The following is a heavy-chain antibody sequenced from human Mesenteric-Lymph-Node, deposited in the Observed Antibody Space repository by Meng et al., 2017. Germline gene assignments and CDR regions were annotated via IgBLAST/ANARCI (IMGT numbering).Heavy chain of an antibody. CDR2: IIPIFGTA. J-gene: IGHJ3*02. Sequence: SVKVSCKASGGTFSSYAISWVRQAPGQGLEWMGGIIPIFGTANYAQKFQGRVTTTADKSTSTAYMELSSLRSEDTAVYYCATHYYDISVFRNIDIWGQGTMVTVSS. D-gene: IGHD3-22*01. V-gene: IGHV1-69*06. CDR3: ATHYYDISVFRNIDI. CDR1: GGTFSSYA.